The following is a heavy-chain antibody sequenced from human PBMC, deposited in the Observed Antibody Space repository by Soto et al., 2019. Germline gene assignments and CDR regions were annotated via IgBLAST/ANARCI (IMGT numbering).Heavy chain of an antibody. CDR3: ASTIAVAGTGPNADYYGMDV. Sequence: ASVKVSCKASGYTFTGYYMHWVRQAPGQGLEWMGWINPNSGGTNYAQKFQGRVTMTRDTSISTAYMELSRLRSDDTAVYYCASTIAVAGTGPNADYYGMDVWGQGTTVTVSS. V-gene: IGHV1-2*02. CDR1: GYTFTGYY. J-gene: IGHJ6*02. D-gene: IGHD6-19*01. CDR2: INPNSGGT.